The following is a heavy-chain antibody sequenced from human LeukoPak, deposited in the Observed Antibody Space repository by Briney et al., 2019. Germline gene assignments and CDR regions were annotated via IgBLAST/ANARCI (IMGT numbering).Heavy chain of an antibody. D-gene: IGHD5-24*01. CDR2: ISSSSSYI. J-gene: IGHJ4*02. V-gene: IGHV3-21*01. CDR3: ARGRNGYNDEWAYYFDY. CDR1: GFTFSSYS. Sequence: GGSLRLSCAASGFTFSSYSMNWVRQAPGKGLEWVSSISSSSSYIYYADSVKGRFTISRDNAKNSLYLQVNSLRAEDTAVYYCARGRNGYNDEWAYYFDYWGQGTLVTVSS.